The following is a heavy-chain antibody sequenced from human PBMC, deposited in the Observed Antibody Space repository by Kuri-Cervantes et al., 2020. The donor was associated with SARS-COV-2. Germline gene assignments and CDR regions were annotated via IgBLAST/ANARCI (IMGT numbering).Heavy chain of an antibody. CDR2: ISGSGGST. CDR3: ARGPGAFFDY. D-gene: IGHD7-27*01. V-gene: IGHV3-23*01. Sequence: GESLKISCAASGFTFSSYSMNWVRQAPGKGLEWVSAISGSGGSTYYADSVKGRFTISRDNSKNTLYLQMNSLRAEDTAVYYCARGPGAFFDYWGQGTLVTVSS. J-gene: IGHJ4*02. CDR1: GFTFSSYS.